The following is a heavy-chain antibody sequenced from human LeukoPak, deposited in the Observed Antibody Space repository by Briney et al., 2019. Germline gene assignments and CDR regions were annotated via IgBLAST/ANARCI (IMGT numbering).Heavy chain of an antibody. CDR1: GFTFSMYA. V-gene: IGHV3-30-3*01. CDR2: ISYDGGNK. CDR3: ARAPSASTITTGGFDY. Sequence: PGRSLRLSCAASGFTFSMYAIHWVRQAPGKGLEWVAIISYDGGNKYYADSVKGRFTISRDNSKNTLYLQMNGLRPEETAVYYCARAPSASTITTGGFDYWGQGTLVTVSS. D-gene: IGHD4-11*01. J-gene: IGHJ4*02.